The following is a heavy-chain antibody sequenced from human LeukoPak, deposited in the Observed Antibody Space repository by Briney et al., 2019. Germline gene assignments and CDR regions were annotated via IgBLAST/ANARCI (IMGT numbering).Heavy chain of an antibody. CDR3: ATDQLYYDYVWGSYRRGYFDY. CDR1: GYTLTELS. D-gene: IGHD3-16*02. Sequence: ASVKVSCKVSGYTLTELSMHWVRPAPGKGLEWMGGFDPEDGETIYAQKFQGRVTMTEDTSTDTAYMELSSLRSEDTAVYYCATDQLYYDYVWGSYRRGYFDYWGQGTLVTVSS. CDR2: FDPEDGET. J-gene: IGHJ4*02. V-gene: IGHV1-24*01.